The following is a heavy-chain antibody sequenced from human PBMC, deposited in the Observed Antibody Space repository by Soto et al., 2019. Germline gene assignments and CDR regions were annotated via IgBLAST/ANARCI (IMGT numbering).Heavy chain of an antibody. CDR1: GFSLSTSGVG. CDR2: TYWDDDK. V-gene: IGHV2-5*02. D-gene: IGHD4-17*01. CDR3: AHRQRTVYFDY. J-gene: IGHJ4*02. Sequence: QITLKESGPPLVKPTQTLTLTCTFSGFSLSTSGVGVGWIRQPPGKALEWLALTYWDDDKRYSPSLKSRLTITKDTSKTQVVLTMPNMDPVDTATYYCAHRQRTVYFDYWGQGTLVTVSS.